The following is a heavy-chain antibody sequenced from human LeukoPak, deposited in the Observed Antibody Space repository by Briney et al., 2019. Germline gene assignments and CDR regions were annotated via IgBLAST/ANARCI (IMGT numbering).Heavy chain of an antibody. CDR3: ARDRGDYYYTSTTCSGGASDF. J-gene: IGHJ3*01. CDR1: GYSFTGNY. Sequence: ASVKVSCKASGYSFTGNYLNWVRQAPGQGLEWMGWINPDSGDTKYAQKFQGRVTMTRDTSISTAYMDLTSLISDDMAVYYCARDRGDYYYTSTTCSGGASDFWGQGTVVTVSS. D-gene: IGHD2-2*01. CDR2: INPDSGDT. V-gene: IGHV1-2*02.